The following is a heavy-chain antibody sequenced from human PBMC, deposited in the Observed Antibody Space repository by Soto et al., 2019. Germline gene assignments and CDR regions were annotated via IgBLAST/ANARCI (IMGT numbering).Heavy chain of an antibody. CDR1: SGSIRTSY. Sequence: QVQLQESGPGLVKPSETLSLTCTVPSGSIRTSYWTWIRQFPGKRLEWIAHIHNSGNTNSNTSLKSRVTISMDTSKNQVSLRLTSVTAADTAMYYCARLQYTVVTPSDMWGQGTMVTVSS. J-gene: IGHJ3*02. D-gene: IGHD2-21*02. V-gene: IGHV4-59*01. CDR3: ARLQYTVVTPSDM. CDR2: IHNSGNT.